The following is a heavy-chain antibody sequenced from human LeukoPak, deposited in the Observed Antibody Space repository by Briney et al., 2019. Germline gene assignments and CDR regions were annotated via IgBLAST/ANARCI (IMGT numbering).Heavy chain of an antibody. CDR3: ARDRGGYSGYDYYFDY. CDR2: IYYSGST. V-gene: IGHV4-61*01. Sequence: SETLSLTWTVSGGSVSSGSYYWSWIRQPPGKGLEWIGYIYYSGSTNYNPSLKSRVTISVDTSKNQFSLKLSSVTAADTAVYYCARDRGGYSGYDYYFDYWGQGSLVTVSS. J-gene: IGHJ4*02. D-gene: IGHD5-12*01. CDR1: GGSVSSGSYY.